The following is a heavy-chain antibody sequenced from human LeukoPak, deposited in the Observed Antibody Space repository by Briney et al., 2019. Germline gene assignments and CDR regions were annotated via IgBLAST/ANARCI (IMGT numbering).Heavy chain of an antibody. V-gene: IGHV3-7*01. CDR1: GFTCSSSW. J-gene: IGHJ4*02. CDR3: AKDSYSKGDY. Sequence: HPGGSLRLSCVASGFTCSSSWMAWVRQAPGKGLQWVANINHDGSVKNYVGYVKGRFAISRDNAQNSFYLQMNSLETDDTAVYYCAKDSYSKGDYWGQGTLVSVSS. CDR2: INHDGSVK. D-gene: IGHD4-11*01.